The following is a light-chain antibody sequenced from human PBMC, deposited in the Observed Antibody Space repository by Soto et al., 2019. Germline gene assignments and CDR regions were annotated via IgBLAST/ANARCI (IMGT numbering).Light chain of an antibody. CDR3: QQYNT. CDR2: DAS. V-gene: IGKV1-5*01. J-gene: IGKJ1*01. Sequence: DIQMTQSPSTLSASVGDRVTITCRASQSISSWLAWYQQKPGKAPKLLIYDASSLERGVPSRFSGSGSGTEFTLTISSLQPDDFATYYGQQYNTFGQGNKVEIK. CDR1: QSISSW.